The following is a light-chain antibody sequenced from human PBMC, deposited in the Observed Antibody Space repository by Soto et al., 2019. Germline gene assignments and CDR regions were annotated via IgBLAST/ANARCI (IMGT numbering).Light chain of an antibody. CDR1: QSITNF. Sequence: DIQMTHSPYSMSASVGDRVTITCRASQSITNFWNWYKQKPGKAPTLMIYGASSFQSGVPLMFSGSGSGILFALTIRILEPVNSPTNYGLQSGGFHYTIGPGTNLEMK. CDR3: LQSGGFHYT. V-gene: IGKV1-39*01. CDR2: GAS. J-gene: IGKJ2*01.